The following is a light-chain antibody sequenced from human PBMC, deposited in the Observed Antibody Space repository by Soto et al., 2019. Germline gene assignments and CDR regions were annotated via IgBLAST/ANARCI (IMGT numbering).Light chain of an antibody. CDR2: AAS. Sequence: DIQMTQSPSSLSASVGARVTITCRASQTISSYLNWYQQKPGKAPKLLIYAASSLQSGVPSRFSGSGSGTDCTLTISSLQPEDFATYYCQQSHSIPYTFGQGTKLEIK. V-gene: IGKV1-39*01. CDR3: QQSHSIPYT. J-gene: IGKJ2*01. CDR1: QTISSY.